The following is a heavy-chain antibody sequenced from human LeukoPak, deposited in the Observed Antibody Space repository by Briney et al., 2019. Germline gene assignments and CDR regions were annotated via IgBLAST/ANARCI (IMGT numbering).Heavy chain of an antibody. D-gene: IGHD5-24*01. V-gene: IGHV1-2*06. CDR3: AQMATMENVDY. J-gene: IGHJ4*02. CDR2: INPNSGGT. Sequence: ASVKVSCKASGYTFTGYYMHWVRQAPGQGLEWMGRINPNSGGTNYAQKFQGSVTMTRDTSISTAYMELSRLRSDDTAVYYCAQMATMENVDYWGQGTLVTVSS. CDR1: GYTFTGYY.